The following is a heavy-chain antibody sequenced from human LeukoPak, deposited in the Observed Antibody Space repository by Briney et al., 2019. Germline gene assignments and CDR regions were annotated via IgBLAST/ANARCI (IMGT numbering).Heavy chain of an antibody. CDR2: ISSSGSTI. V-gene: IGHV3-11*04. CDR3: ATESVELATIPLGY. Sequence: GGSLRLSCAASGFTFSDYYMSWIRQAPGKGLEWVSYISSSGSTIYYADSVKGRFTISRDNAKNSLYLQMSSLRAEDTAVYYCATESVELATIPLGYWGQGTLVTVSS. J-gene: IGHJ4*02. CDR1: GFTFSDYY. D-gene: IGHD5-24*01.